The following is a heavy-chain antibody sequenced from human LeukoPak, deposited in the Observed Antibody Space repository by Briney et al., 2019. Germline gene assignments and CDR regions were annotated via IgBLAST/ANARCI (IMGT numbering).Heavy chain of an antibody. J-gene: IGHJ3*02. V-gene: IGHV4-59*01. CDR3: ARTYYYGPRAFDI. Sequence: PSETLSLTCTVSGGSISSYYWSWIRQPPGKGLEWIGYIYYSGSTNYNPSLKSRVTISVDTSKNQFSLQLSSVTAADTALYYCARTYYYGPRAFDIWGQGTMVTVSS. D-gene: IGHD3-10*01. CDR1: GGSISSYY. CDR2: IYYSGST.